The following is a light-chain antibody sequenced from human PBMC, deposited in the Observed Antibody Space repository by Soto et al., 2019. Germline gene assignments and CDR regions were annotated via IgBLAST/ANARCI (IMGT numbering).Light chain of an antibody. CDR2: GTS. CDR1: QSISRY. J-gene: IGKJ4*01. CDR3: QQTFSTPLT. Sequence: DIPMTPSPSSLSASVGDRVTIPCRASQSISRYLNWYQQKPGKAPNLLIYGTSNLQSGVPSRFSGSGSGTDFTLSISILQPEDFATYYCQQTFSTPLTFGAGTKVDIK. V-gene: IGKV1-39*01.